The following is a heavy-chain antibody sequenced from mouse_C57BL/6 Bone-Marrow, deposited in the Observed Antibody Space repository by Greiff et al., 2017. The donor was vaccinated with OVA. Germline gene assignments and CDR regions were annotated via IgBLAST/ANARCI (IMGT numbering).Heavy chain of an antibody. D-gene: IGHD1-1*01. CDR2: IDPSDSYT. CDR3: ARDGTVVAHWYFDV. CDR1: GYTFTSYW. Sequence: QVQLQQPGAELVMPGASVKLSCKASGYTFTSYWMHWVKQRPGQGLEWIGEIDPSDSYTNYNQKFKGKSTLTVDKSSSTAYMQLSSLTSEDSAVYYCARDGTVVAHWYFDVWGTGTTVTVSS. V-gene: IGHV1-69*01. J-gene: IGHJ1*03.